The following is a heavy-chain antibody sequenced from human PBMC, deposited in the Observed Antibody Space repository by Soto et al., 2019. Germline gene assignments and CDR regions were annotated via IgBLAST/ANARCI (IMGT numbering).Heavy chain of an antibody. J-gene: IGHJ4*02. D-gene: IGHD2-15*01. CDR3: TGDPPTGSPGIDY. Sequence: SGFTFSSAWMNWVRQTPGKGLEWVGRIKSKVDGGTTDYAAPVKGRFSISRDDSQNTLYLQMNSLKTEDTAVYFCTGDPPTGSPGIDYWGQGTLVTVS. CDR1: GFTFSSAW. CDR2: IKSKVDGGTT. V-gene: IGHV3-15*07.